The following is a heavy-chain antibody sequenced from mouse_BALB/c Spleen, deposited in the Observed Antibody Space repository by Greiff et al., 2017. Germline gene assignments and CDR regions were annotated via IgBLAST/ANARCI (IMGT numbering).Heavy chain of an antibody. D-gene: IGHD3-3*01. CDR1: GFAFSSYD. Sequence: EVKLEESGGGLVKPGGSLKLSCAASGFAFSSYDMSWVRQTPEKRLEWVAYISSGGGSTYYPDTVKGRFTISRDNAKNTLYLQMSSLKSEDTAMYYCAREGQNYAMDYWGQGTSVTVSS. CDR3: AREGQNYAMDY. J-gene: IGHJ4*01. CDR2: ISSGGGST. V-gene: IGHV5-12-1*01.